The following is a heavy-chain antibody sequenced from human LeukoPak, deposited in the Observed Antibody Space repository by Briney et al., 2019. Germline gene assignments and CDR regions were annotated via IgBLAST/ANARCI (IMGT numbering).Heavy chain of an antibody. D-gene: IGHD3-22*01. V-gene: IGHV3-9*01. Sequence: PGGSLRLSCAASGFTFDDYAMHWVQQAPGKGLEWVSGISWNSGSIGYADSVKGRFTISRDNAKNSLYLQMNSLRAEDTALYYCAKVPGGYYYDSSGYYFDYWGQGTLVTVSS. CDR3: AKVPGGYYYDSSGYYFDY. J-gene: IGHJ4*02. CDR2: ISWNSGSI. CDR1: GFTFDDYA.